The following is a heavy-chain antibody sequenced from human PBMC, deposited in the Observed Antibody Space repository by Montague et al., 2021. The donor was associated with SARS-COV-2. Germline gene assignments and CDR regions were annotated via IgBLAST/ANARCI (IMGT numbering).Heavy chain of an antibody. Sequence: SDTLSLTCTVSGFSISTGYYWGWIRQPPGKGLEWIGSIYHSGSTYYNPSLKSRATISVDTSKNQFSLKLSSVTAADTAVYYCASSYDSTGHVGYWGQGTLVTVSS. CDR2: IYHSGST. V-gene: IGHV4-38-2*02. CDR1: GFSISTGYY. D-gene: IGHD3-22*01. J-gene: IGHJ4*02. CDR3: ASSYDSTGHVGY.